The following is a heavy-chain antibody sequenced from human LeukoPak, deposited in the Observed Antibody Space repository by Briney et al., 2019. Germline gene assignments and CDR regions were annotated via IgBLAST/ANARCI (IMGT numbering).Heavy chain of an antibody. Sequence: GASVRVSCKTSGYTFISYFLHWVRQAPGQGFEWMGIINPSAGTTTYAQMFQGRVTMTRDTSTSTVYMELSSLTSEDTAVYYCARVQENSRQYHYYAMDVWGQGTTVTVSS. CDR1: GYTFISYF. CDR3: ARVQENSRQYHYYAMDV. V-gene: IGHV1-46*01. CDR2: INPSAGTT. J-gene: IGHJ6*01. D-gene: IGHD1-7*01.